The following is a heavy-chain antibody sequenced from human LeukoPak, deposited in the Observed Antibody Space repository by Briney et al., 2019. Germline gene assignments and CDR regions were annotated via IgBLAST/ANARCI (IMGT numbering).Heavy chain of an antibody. D-gene: IGHD1-14*01. CDR2: IKPNSGCI. CDR3: ARDHNNAMDV. J-gene: IGHJ6*02. V-gene: IGHV1-2*02. Sequence: ASVKVSCKASGYIFTSYYIHWVRQAPGQGLEWMGWIKPNSGCINYAQTFQGRVTMTRDTSISTAYMELSRLRSDDTAVYYCARDHNNAMDVWGQGTTVIVS. CDR1: GYIFTSYY.